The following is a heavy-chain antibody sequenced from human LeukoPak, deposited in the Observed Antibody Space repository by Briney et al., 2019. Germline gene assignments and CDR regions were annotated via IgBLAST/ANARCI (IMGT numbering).Heavy chain of an antibody. CDR2: INSDGSIT. D-gene: IGHD1-26*01. CDR1: GFTFSRNW. V-gene: IGHV3-74*01. J-gene: IGHJ4*02. Sequence: GGSLRLSCAASGFTFSRNWMHWVRQAPGKGLVWVSRINSDGSITNYADSVKGRFTISRDNSKNTLYLQMNSLRAEDTAVYYCVKDGDDSGSYLVYWGQGTLVTVSS. CDR3: VKDGDDSGSYLVY.